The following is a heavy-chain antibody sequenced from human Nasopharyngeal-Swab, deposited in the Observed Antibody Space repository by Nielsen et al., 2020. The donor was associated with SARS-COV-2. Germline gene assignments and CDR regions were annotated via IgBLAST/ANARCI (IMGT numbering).Heavy chain of an antibody. D-gene: IGHD2-2*01. J-gene: IGHJ3*02. CDR3: ARAVEFCSSTSCYSSAFDI. V-gene: IGHV1-8*01. CDR2: MKRNSGNT. Sequence: WVRQAPGQGLEWLGWMKRNSGNTGYAQKFQGRVTMTRNTSISTAYMELSSLRSEDTAVYYCARAVEFCSSTSCYSSAFDIWGQGTMVTVSS.